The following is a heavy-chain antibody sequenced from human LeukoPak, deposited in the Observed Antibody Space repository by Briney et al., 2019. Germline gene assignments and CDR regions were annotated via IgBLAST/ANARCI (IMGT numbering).Heavy chain of an antibody. CDR3: ARDPCGGDCYLNWFDP. Sequence: GASVKVSCKASGGTFSSYTISWVRQAPGQGPEWMGRIIPILGIANYAQKFQGRVTITADKSTSTGYMELSSLRSEDTAVYYCARDPCGGDCYLNWFDPWGQGTLVTVSS. J-gene: IGHJ5*02. CDR2: IIPILGIA. D-gene: IGHD2-21*02. V-gene: IGHV1-69*04. CDR1: GGTFSSYT.